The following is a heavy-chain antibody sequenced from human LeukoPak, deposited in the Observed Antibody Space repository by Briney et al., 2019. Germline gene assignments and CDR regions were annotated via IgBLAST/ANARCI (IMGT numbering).Heavy chain of an antibody. CDR3: TWSGLKIES. Sequence: GGSLRLSCAASGFTFSNGWMSWVRQAPRKGLEWVGQIKTESDGATTDYAAPVKGRFSISRDDSKNTLFLQMNSLKTEDTALYYCTWSGLKIESWGQGTLVTVSS. CDR1: GFTFSNGW. CDR2: IKTESDGATT. D-gene: IGHD3-3*01. J-gene: IGHJ4*02. V-gene: IGHV3-15*01.